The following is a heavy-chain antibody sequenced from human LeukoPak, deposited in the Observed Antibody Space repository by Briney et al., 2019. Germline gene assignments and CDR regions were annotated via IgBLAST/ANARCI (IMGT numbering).Heavy chain of an antibody. CDR1: GGSISSSSYY. CDR2: IYYSGST. D-gene: IGHD6-19*01. V-gene: IGHV4-39*07. CDR3: ARVASSGWYKSDY. J-gene: IGHJ4*02. Sequence: SETLSLTCTVSGGSISSSSYYWGWIRQPPGKGLEWIGSIYYSGSTYYNPSLTSRVTISVDTSKNQFSLKLSSVTAADAAVYYCARVASSGWYKSDYWGQGTLVTVSS.